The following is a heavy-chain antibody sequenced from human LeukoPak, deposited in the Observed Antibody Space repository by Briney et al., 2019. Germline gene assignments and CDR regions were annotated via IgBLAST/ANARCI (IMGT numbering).Heavy chain of an antibody. Sequence: GGSLRLSCAASGFTFSRFAMSWVRQAPGKGLEWVSAISGSGSDTYYADSVEGRFTVSRDNSKNTLYLQMNSLRAEDTALYHCAKDRYGDYSFESWGQGTLVTVSS. CDR1: GFTFSRFA. V-gene: IGHV3-23*01. D-gene: IGHD4-17*01. CDR3: AKDRYGDYSFES. CDR2: ISGSGSDT. J-gene: IGHJ4*02.